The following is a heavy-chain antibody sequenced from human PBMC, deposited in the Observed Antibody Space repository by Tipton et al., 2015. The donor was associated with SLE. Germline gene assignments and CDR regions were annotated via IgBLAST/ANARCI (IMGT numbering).Heavy chain of an antibody. CDR1: GGSISSHY. CDR2: IYYSGST. CDR3: ASSDYYDSRYFDY. D-gene: IGHD3-22*01. V-gene: IGHV4-59*11. J-gene: IGHJ4*02. Sequence: LSCTVSGGSISSHYWSWIRQPPGKGLEWIGYIYYSGSTNYNPSLKSRVTISVDTSKNQFSLKLSSVTAADTAVYYCASSDYYDSRYFDYWGQGTLVTVSS.